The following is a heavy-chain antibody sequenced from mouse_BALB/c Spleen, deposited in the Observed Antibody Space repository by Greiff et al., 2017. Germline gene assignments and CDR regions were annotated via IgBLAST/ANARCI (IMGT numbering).Heavy chain of an antibody. J-gene: IGHJ3*01. CDR2: ISDGGSYT. V-gene: IGHV5-4*02. Sequence: DVKLVESGGGLVKPGGSLKLSCAASGFTFSDYYMYWVRQTPEKRLEWVATISDGGSYTYYPDSVKGRFTISRDNAKNNLYLQMSSLKSEDTAMYYCARDEGGFAYWGQGTLVTVSA. CDR1: GFTFSDYY. CDR3: ARDEGGFAY.